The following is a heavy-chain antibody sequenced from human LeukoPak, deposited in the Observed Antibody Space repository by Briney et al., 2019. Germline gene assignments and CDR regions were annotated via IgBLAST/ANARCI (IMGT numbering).Heavy chain of an antibody. CDR3: ARGELEYYDRSGYYIGHAFDI. J-gene: IGHJ3*02. D-gene: IGHD3-22*01. Sequence: GSSVKVSCKASGGTSSSYAIFWVRQAPGQGLEWMGWISAYNGNTKYAPKLQGRVTMTTDTSTSTAYVELRSLRSDDTAVYYCARGELEYYDRSGYYIGHAFDIWGQGTMVTVSS. CDR1: GGTSSSYA. CDR2: ISAYNGNT. V-gene: IGHV1-18*01.